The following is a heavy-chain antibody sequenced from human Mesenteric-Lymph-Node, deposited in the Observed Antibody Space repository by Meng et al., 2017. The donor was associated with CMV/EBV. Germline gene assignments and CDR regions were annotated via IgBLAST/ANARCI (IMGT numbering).Heavy chain of an antibody. CDR1: GDSISSHY. CDR2: INYSRGT. Sequence: SETLSLTCIVSGDSISSHYWNWIRQTPGKGLEWVGYINYSRGTNYNPSLTSRVTISLDTSTNQFSLKLSSVTAADTSVYYCARNNWNPPYYSYGMDVWGHGTTVTVSS. J-gene: IGHJ6*02. CDR3: ARNNWNPPYYSYGMDV. V-gene: IGHV4-59*11. D-gene: IGHD1-20*01.